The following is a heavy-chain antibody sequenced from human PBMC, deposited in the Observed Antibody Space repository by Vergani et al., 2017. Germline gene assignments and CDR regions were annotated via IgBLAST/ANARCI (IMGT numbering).Heavy chain of an antibody. CDR2: ISDGGETK. V-gene: IGHV3-11*01. CDR1: GFIFSDYY. D-gene: IGHD1/OR15-1a*01. Sequence: QVQLVASGGGLVRPGGSLRLSCAASGFIFSDYYMTWLRQTPGKGLEWLAHISDGGETKMYAESLKGRFTVSRDNTKNLLILQMKTLKVDDTATYYCERKQSPASLMDKPIDIWGQGTLVTVSS. CDR3: ERKQSPASLMDKPIDI. J-gene: IGHJ5*02.